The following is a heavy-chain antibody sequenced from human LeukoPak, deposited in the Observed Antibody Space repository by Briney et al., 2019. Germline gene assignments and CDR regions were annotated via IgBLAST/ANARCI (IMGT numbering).Heavy chain of an antibody. CDR3: ARDLDVVGPPDAFDI. Sequence: SETLSLTCTVSGGSISSYYWSWIRQPAGKGLEWIGRIYTSGSTNYNPPLKSRVTISVDTSKNQFSLKLSSVTAADTAVYYCARDLDVVGPPDAFDIWGQGTMVTVSS. CDR2: IYTSGST. V-gene: IGHV4-4*07. J-gene: IGHJ3*02. CDR1: GGSISSYY. D-gene: IGHD1-26*01.